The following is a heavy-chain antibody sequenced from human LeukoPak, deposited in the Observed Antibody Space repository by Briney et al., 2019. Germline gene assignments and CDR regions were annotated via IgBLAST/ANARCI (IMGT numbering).Heavy chain of an antibody. V-gene: IGHV3-30*02. CDR1: GFTFSSYG. CDR3: AKDFAIFGVVPNWFDP. J-gene: IGHJ5*02. CDR2: IRYDGSNK. Sequence: GSLRLSCAASGFTFSSYGMHWVRQAPGKGLEWVAFIRYDGSNKYYADSMKGRFTISRDNSKNTLYLQMNSLRAEDTAVYYCAKDFAIFGVVPNWFDPWGQGTLVTVSS. D-gene: IGHD3-3*02.